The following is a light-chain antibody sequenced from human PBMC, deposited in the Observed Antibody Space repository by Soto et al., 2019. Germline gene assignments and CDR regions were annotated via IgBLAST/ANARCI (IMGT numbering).Light chain of an antibody. CDR2: DND. Sequence: QSVLTQPPSVSAAPGQRVTIARSATSSNIATLFASWYQHLPGTAPRLLIYDNDKRPSGIPDRFSGSRSGTSATLGITGRQYGDEADYYCAAWDGSLGIWGLGGGSKLTVL. CDR1: SSNIATLF. CDR3: AAWDGSLGIWG. V-gene: IGLV1-51*01. J-gene: IGLJ3*02.